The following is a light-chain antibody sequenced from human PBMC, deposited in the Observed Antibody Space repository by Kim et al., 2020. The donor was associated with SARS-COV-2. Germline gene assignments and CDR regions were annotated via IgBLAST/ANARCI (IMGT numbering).Light chain of an antibody. J-gene: IGLJ3*02. CDR3: QVWDSSTAV. CDR2: RDS. Sequence: SVALGQTARITCGGNNIGSKNVRWYQKKPGQAPVLVIYRDSNRPSGIPERFSGSNSGNTATLTISRAQAGDEADYYCQVWDSSTAVFGGGTQLTVL. CDR1: NIGSKN. V-gene: IGLV3-9*01.